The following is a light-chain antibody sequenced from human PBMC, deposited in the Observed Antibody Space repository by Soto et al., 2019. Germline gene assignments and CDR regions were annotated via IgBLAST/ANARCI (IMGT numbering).Light chain of an antibody. Sequence: AIQLTQSPSSLSASVGDRVTITCRASQGISSALAWYQQKPGKAPKLLIYDASSLESGVPSRFSGSGSGTDFTLTISTLQPEDFATYYCQQFITFGGGTKVEIK. CDR3: QQFIT. J-gene: IGKJ4*01. V-gene: IGKV1-13*02. CDR2: DAS. CDR1: QGISSA.